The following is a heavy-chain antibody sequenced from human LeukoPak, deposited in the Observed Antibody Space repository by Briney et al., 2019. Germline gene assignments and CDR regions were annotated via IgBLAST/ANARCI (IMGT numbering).Heavy chain of an antibody. CDR2: ISSSSSYI. Sequence: GGSLILSCAASGFTFSSYSMNWVRQAPGKGLEWVSSISSSSSYIYYADSVKGRFTISRDNAKNSLYLQMNSLRAEDTAVYYCARGETYYYDSSGYYSDWGQGTLVTVSS. CDR3: ARGETYYYDSSGYYSD. J-gene: IGHJ4*02. V-gene: IGHV3-21*01. D-gene: IGHD3-22*01. CDR1: GFTFSSYS.